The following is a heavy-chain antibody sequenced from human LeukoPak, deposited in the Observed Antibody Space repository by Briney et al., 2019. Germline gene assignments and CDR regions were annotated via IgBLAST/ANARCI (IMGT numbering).Heavy chain of an antibody. Sequence: GGSLRLSCAASGFTFSSYAMSWVRQAPGKGLEWVAVISYDGSNKYYADSVKGRFTISRDNSKNTLYLQMNSLRGEDTAVYYCARDYCTRCYYDYYGMDVWGQGTTVTVSS. J-gene: IGHJ6*02. V-gene: IGHV3-30-3*01. CDR1: GFTFSSYA. CDR2: ISYDGSNK. CDR3: ARDYCTRCYYDYYGMDV. D-gene: IGHD2-8*01.